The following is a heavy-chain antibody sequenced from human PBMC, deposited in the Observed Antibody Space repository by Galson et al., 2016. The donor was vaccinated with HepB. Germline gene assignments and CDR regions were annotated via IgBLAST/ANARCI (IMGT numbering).Heavy chain of an antibody. Sequence: QSGAEVKKPGESLIISCKTSGSSFTSYWITWVRQMPGKGLEWMGRIDPSDSYTSYKSAFQGHVTISVDKSISTVYLQWSSLKASDTAMYYCAGSITSAGTPFSYGMDVWGQGTTVTVSS. D-gene: IGHD6-13*01. CDR2: IDPSDSYT. V-gene: IGHV5-10-1*01. J-gene: IGHJ6*02. CDR3: AGSITSAGTPFSYGMDV. CDR1: GSSFTSYW.